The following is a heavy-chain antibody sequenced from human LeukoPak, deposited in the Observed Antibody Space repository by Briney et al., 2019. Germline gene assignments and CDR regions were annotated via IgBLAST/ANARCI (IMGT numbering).Heavy chain of an antibody. J-gene: IGHJ4*02. Sequence: GGSLRLSCAASGLAFSSYWMHWVRQAPGKGLVWVSRISTDGRSTSYADSVQGRLTISRDNAKNTLYLQMNSLRVEDTAVYYCARDTFGLAYWGQGTLATVSS. V-gene: IGHV3-74*01. CDR1: GLAFSSYW. CDR3: ARDTFGLAY. D-gene: IGHD3-10*01. CDR2: ISTDGRST.